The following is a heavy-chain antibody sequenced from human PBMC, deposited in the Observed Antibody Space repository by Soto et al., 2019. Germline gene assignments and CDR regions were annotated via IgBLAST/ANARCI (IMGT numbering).Heavy chain of an antibody. CDR2: SSNSGTFS. Sequence: GGSLRLSCEGSGFTFSDYYISWIRQAPGKGLEWISYSSNSGTFSRYADSVKGRFSISRDNTKNLLYLQMNSLRAEDTAVYYCAGSGDNYNRLDYWGQGTPVTVSS. CDR1: GFTFSDYY. V-gene: IGHV3-11*06. D-gene: IGHD1-1*01. J-gene: IGHJ4*02. CDR3: AGSGDNYNRLDY.